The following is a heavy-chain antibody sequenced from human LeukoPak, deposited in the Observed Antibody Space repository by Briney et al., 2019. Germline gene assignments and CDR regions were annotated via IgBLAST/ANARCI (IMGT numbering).Heavy chain of an antibody. CDR1: GFTFSSYA. D-gene: IGHD3-22*01. V-gene: IGHV3-23*01. Sequence: GGSLRLSCAASGFTFSSYAMSWVRQAPGKGLEWVSAISGSGGSTYYADSVKGRFTISRDNSKNTLYLQMDSLRAEDTAVYYCARVTADSSDQPATLDPWGQGTLVTVSS. CDR3: ARVTADSSDQPATLDP. J-gene: IGHJ5*02. CDR2: ISGSGGST.